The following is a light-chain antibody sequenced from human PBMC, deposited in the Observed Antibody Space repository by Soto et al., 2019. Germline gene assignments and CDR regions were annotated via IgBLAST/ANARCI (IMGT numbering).Light chain of an antibody. CDR1: QSVGSN. V-gene: IGKV3-15*01. Sequence: EIVMTQSPATLSVSPGERATLSCRASQSVGSNLAWYQLKPGQAPRLLIYGASTRATGIPARFSGSGSGTDFPLTISSLQSEVFAIYFCQQYNNWPPDRTFGQGTKVEIK. CDR2: GAS. CDR3: QQYNNWPPDRT. J-gene: IGKJ1*01.